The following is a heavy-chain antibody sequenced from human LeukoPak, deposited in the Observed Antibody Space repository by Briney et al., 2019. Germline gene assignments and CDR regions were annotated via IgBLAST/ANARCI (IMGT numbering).Heavy chain of an antibody. CDR1: GGSFSGYY. D-gene: IGHD6-19*01. CDR2: INHSGST. J-gene: IGHJ4*02. CDR3: ARATLRAVALFDY. V-gene: IGHV4-34*01. Sequence: PSETLSLTCAVYGGSFSGYYWSWIRQPPGKGLEWIGEINHSGSTNYNPSLKSRVTISVDTSKNQFSLKLSSVTAADTAVYYCARATLRAVALFDYWGQGTLVTVSS.